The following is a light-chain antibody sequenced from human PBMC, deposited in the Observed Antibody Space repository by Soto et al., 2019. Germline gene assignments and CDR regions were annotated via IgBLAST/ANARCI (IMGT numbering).Light chain of an antibody. Sequence: QPVLTQSPSASASLGASVKLTCTLSSGHSSYAIAWHQQRPEKGPRYLMKLNSDGSHSKVDGIPDRFSGSSAGAERYLTISSLQSEEEADYYCQTWVTGIQVFGGGTKLTVL. CDR3: QTWVTGIQV. J-gene: IGLJ2*01. CDR2: LNSDGSH. V-gene: IGLV4-69*01. CDR1: SGHSSYA.